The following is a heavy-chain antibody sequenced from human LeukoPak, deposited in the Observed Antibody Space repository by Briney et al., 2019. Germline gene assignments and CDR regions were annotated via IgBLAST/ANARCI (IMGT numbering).Heavy chain of an antibody. CDR1: GFTFSSYE. CDR3: ASGAYYGSGSYYSGY. V-gene: IGHV3-48*03. D-gene: IGHD3-10*01. J-gene: IGHJ4*02. Sequence: GGSLRLSCAASGFTFSSYEMNWVRQAPGKGLEWVSYISSSGSTIYYADSVKGRFTISRDNAKNSLYLQTNSLRAEDTAVYYCASGAYYGSGSYYSGYWGQGTLVTVSS. CDR2: ISSSGSTI.